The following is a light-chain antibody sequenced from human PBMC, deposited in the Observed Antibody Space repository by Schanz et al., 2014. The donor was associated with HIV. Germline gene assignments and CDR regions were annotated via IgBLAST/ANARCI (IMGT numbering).Light chain of an antibody. CDR3: ATWDISLNGPV. CDR1: SGDVGSYNY. J-gene: IGLJ2*01. Sequence: QSALTQPASVSGSPGQSISISCTGTSGDVGSYNYVSWYQQHPGKAPKLMIYDVSNRPSGVPDRFSGSKSGNTASLTVSGLQAEDEADYYCATWDISLNGPVFGGGTKLTVL. V-gene: IGLV2-14*03. CDR2: DVS.